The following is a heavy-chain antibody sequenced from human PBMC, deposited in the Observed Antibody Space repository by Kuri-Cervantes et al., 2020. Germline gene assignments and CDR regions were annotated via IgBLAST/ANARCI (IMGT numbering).Heavy chain of an antibody. V-gene: IGHV3-73*01. CDR3: TRRGGLGYCTNGVCPPFDY. D-gene: IGHD2-8*01. CDR1: GFTFDAAW. CDR2: IRSKANSYAT. J-gene: IGHJ4*02. Sequence: GGSLRLSCAAYGFTFDAAWMNWVRQAPGKGLEWVGRIRSKANSYATAYAASVKGRFTISRDDSKNTAYLQMNSLKTEDTAVYYCTRRGGLGYCTNGVCPPFDYWGQGTLVTVSS.